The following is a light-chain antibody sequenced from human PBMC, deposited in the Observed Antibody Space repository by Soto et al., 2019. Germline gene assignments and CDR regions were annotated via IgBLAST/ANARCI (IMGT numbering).Light chain of an antibody. CDR1: SSNIGAGYN. CDR3: QSYDSSLSGVV. Sequence: QSVLTQPPSVSGAPGQRVTISCTGSSSNIGAGYNVHWYQQLPGTAPKLLIYVNSNRPSGVPDRFSGSKSGTSASLAIIGLQAEDEADYYCQSYDSSLSGVVFGGGTKLTVL. CDR2: VNS. V-gene: IGLV1-40*01. J-gene: IGLJ2*01.